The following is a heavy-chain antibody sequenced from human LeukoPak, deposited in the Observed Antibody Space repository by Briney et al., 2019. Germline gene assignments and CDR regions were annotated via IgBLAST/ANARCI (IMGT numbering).Heavy chain of an antibody. CDR3: AREMTMVRGATVY. CDR2: ISSSSYI. V-gene: IGHV3-21*01. Sequence: GGPLRLSCAASGFTFSSYAMHWVRQAPGKGLEWVSSISSSSYIYYADSVKGRFTISRDNAKNSLYLQMNSLRAEDTAVYYCAREMTMVRGATVYWGQGTLVTVSS. D-gene: IGHD3-10*01. CDR1: GFTFSSYA. J-gene: IGHJ4*02.